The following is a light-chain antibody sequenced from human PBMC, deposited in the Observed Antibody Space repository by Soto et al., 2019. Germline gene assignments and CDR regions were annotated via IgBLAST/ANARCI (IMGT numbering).Light chain of an antibody. V-gene: IGKV1-39*01. J-gene: IGKJ1*01. CDR1: QSISNS. CDR2: AAS. CDR3: QQSYRA. Sequence: DIQMTQAPSSLSASVGDRVTITCRASQSISNSLNWYQHKPGKAPKLLIYAASSLQSGVPSRFSGSGSGTDFTLTISCLQPEDFATYYCQQSYRAFGQGTKVEIK.